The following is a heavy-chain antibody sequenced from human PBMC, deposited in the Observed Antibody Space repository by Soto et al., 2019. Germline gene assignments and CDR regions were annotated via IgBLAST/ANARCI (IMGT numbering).Heavy chain of an antibody. CDR1: GGSISRDDYY. CDR2: IYYSGTT. D-gene: IGHD6-6*01. CDR3: AGDRSNSPDFFDY. J-gene: IGHJ4*01. Sequence: SETLSLTCTVSGGSISRDDYYWSWIRQSPGKGLEWIGYIYYSGTTSYNPSLESRLTISLDTSKNQFSLKLSSVSATDTAVYHCAGDRSNSPDFFDYWGQGTLVTVSS. V-gene: IGHV4-30-4*01.